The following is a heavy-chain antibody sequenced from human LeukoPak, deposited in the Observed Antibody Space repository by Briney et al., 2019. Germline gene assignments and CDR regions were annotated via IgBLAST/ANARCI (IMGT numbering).Heavy chain of an antibody. CDR1: GGTFSKYA. CDR3: ARGFTIFGVVIMRGGYYYYMDV. CDR2: IIPMFGTT. V-gene: IGHV1-69*05. D-gene: IGHD3-3*01. Sequence: ASVKVSCKASGGTFSKYAFSWVRQAPGQGLEWMGGIIPMFGTTKYAQKFQGRVTMTRDTSISTAYMELSRLRSDDTAVYYCARGFTIFGVVIMRGGYYYYMDVWGKGTTVTVSS. J-gene: IGHJ6*03.